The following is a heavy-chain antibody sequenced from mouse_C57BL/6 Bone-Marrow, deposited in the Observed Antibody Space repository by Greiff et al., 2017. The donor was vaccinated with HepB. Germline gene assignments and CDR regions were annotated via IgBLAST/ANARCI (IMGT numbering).Heavy chain of an antibody. D-gene: IGHD1-3*01. J-gene: IGHJ4*01. CDR2: IYPSDSET. V-gene: IGHV1-61*01. CDR1: GYTFTSYW. Sequence: QVQLQQPGAELVRPGSSVKLSCKASGYTFTSYWMDWVKQRPGQGLEWIGNIYPSDSETHYNQKFKDKATLTVDKSSSTAYMQLSSLTSEDSAVYYCARWGDCDSGMDYWGQGTLVTVSS. CDR3: ARWGDCDSGMDY.